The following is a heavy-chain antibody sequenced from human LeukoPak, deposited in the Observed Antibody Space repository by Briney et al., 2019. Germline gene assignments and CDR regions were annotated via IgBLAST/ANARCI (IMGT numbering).Heavy chain of an antibody. V-gene: IGHV1-18*01. D-gene: IGHD4-11*01. CDR1: GYTFTNNG. J-gene: IGHJ6*03. Sequence: ASVKVSCKASGYTFTNNGIHWVRQAPGQGLEWMGWISAFNGYTNYAQNLQGRVTMTTGTSTSTAYMELRSLRSDDTAIYYCARGSTKVTSVIHMDVWGKGTTVTVSS. CDR3: ARGSTKVTSVIHMDV. CDR2: ISAFNGYT.